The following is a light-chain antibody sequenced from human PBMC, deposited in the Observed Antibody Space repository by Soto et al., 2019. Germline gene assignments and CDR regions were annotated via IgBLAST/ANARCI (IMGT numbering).Light chain of an antibody. Sequence: QSALTQPRSVSGSPGQSVTISCTGTSSDVGGYKYVSWYQQNPGKAPKLMIYDVSKRPSGVPDRFSGSKSGNTASLTISGLQAEDEADYYCCSYAGSYTVVFGGGTKLTVL. CDR2: DVS. V-gene: IGLV2-11*01. CDR1: SSDVGGYKY. J-gene: IGLJ2*01. CDR3: CSYAGSYTVV.